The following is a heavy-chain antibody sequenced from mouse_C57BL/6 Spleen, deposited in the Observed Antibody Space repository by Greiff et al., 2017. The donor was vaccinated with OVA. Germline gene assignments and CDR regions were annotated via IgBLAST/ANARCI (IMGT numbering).Heavy chain of an antibody. J-gene: IGHJ3*01. V-gene: IGHV1-52*01. CDR2: IDPSDSET. Sequence: QVQLQQPGAELVRPGSSVKLSCKASGYTFTSYWMHWVKQRPIQGLEWIGNIDPSDSETHYNQKFKDKATLTVDKSSSTAYMQLSSLTSEDSAVYYGARHGSSGYPAWFAYGGQGTLVTVSA. D-gene: IGHD3-2*02. CDR1: GYTFTSYW. CDR3: ARHGSSGYPAWFAY.